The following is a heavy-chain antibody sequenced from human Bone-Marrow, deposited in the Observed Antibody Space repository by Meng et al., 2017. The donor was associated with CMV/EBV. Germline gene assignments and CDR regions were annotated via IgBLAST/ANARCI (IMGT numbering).Heavy chain of an antibody. V-gene: IGHV3-66*02. CDR2: IYSGGPT. J-gene: IGHJ3*02. Sequence: GESLKISCAGSGFRFDDYAMTWVRQAPGKGLEWVSVIYSGGPTYYADSVKGRFTISRDNSKNTLYLQMNSLRVEDTAVYYCAREGRQYWVVEEALGDDALDIWGQGTMVTVSS. D-gene: IGHD2-15*01. CDR1: GFRFDDYA. CDR3: AREGRQYWVVEEALGDDALDI.